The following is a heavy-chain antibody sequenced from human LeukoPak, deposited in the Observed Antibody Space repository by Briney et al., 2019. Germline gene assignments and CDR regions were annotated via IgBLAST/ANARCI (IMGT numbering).Heavy chain of an antibody. CDR1: GDSISLSFYY. CDR2: VYYSGST. V-gene: IGHV4-39*07. J-gene: IGHJ4*02. CDR3: ALSLAAAGPFDY. Sequence: SETLSLTCSVSGDSISLSFYYWGWIRQPPGKALEWIGSVYYSGSTNYNPSLKSRVTISVDTSKNQFSLQLNSVTPEDTAVYYCALSLAAAGPFDYWGQGTLVTVSS. D-gene: IGHD6-13*01.